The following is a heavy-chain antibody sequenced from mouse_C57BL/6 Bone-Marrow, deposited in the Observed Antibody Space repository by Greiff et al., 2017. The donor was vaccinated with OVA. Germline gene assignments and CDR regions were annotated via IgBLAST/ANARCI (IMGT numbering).Heavy chain of an antibody. J-gene: IGHJ2*01. CDR3: TREGYYGNYFDD. V-gene: IGHV5-9-1*02. D-gene: IGHD2-1*01. CDR1: GFTFSSYA. CDR2: ISSGGDYI. Sequence: EVQGVESGEGLVKPGGSLKLSCAASGFTFSSYAMSWVRQTPEKRLEWVAYISSGGDYIYYADTVKGRFTISRDNARNTLYLQMSSLKSEDTAMYYCTREGYYGNYFDDWGQGTTLTVSS.